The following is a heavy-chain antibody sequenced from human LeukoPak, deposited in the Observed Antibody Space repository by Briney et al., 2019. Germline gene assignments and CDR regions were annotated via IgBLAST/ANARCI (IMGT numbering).Heavy chain of an antibody. CDR2: LNPNSGDT. D-gene: IGHD6-13*01. J-gene: IGHJ3*02. CDR3: ARQQHLRGFDSFDM. Sequence: GASVTVSCRTSGYTFTGYYVHWVRQAPGQGLEWMAWLNPNSGDTNFAQKFQGRVTLTRDTSISTAYVELTSLTSDDTGVYYCARQQHLRGFDSFDMLLQGTMVTGSS. CDR1: GYTFTGYY. V-gene: IGHV1-2*02.